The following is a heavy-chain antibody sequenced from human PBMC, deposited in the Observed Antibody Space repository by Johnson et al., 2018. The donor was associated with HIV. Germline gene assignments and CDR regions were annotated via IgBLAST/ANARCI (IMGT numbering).Heavy chain of an antibody. Sequence: QVQLVESGGGVVQPGKSLTLSCVGSGLSFSNFGIHWVRQAPGKGPEWVASIRQEGSEKYYVDSVKGRFTISRDNSKNTLYLQMNSLRAEDTAVYYCARLCSGCADAFDMWGQGTMVTVSS. CDR1: GLSFSNFG. J-gene: IGHJ3*02. D-gene: IGHD3-10*02. CDR2: IRQEGSEK. CDR3: ARLCSGCADAFDM. V-gene: IGHV3-33*08.